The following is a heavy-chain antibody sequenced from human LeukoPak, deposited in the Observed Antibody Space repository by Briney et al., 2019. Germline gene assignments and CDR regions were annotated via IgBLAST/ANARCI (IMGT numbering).Heavy chain of an antibody. J-gene: IGHJ3*02. CDR2: INSDGSRT. D-gene: IGHD3-22*01. CDR1: GFTFSSYW. V-gene: IGHV3-74*01. Sequence: GGSLRLSCAASGFTFSSYWMHWVRQAPGKGLVWVSRINSDGSRTSYADSVKGRFTISRDNAKNTLYLQMNSVRAEDAAVYYCAMSYDSSGYDAFDIWGQGTMVTVSS. CDR3: AMSYDSSGYDAFDI.